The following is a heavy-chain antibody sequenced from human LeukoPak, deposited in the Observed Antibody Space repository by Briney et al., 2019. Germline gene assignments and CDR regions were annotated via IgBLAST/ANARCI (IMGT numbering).Heavy chain of an antibody. J-gene: IGHJ6*03. CDR1: GGSISSYY. Sequence: SETLSLTCTVSGGSISSYYWSWVRQPPGKGLEWIGHIYFGGATDYNPSLKSRVTISVDTSKNQFSLKLSSVTAADTAVYYCAREIGSRYYYYCMDVRGKGTTVTVSS. CDR3: AREIGSRYYYYCMDV. V-gene: IGHV4-59*01. CDR2: IYFGGAT. D-gene: IGHD6-13*01.